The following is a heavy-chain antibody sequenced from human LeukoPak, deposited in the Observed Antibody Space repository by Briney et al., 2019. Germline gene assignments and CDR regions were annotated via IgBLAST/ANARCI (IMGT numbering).Heavy chain of an antibody. Sequence: SETLSLTCAVYGGSFSGFYWSWIRHVPGKGLEWIGEINYTGSTSYNPSLKSRVTISVDTSRNQFFLLLTSVTAADTAVYYCARVAGYLPTRWFDPWGQGTHVTVSS. V-gene: IGHV4-34*01. J-gene: IGHJ5*02. CDR3: ARVAGYLPTRWFDP. CDR1: GGSFSGFY. CDR2: INYTGST. D-gene: IGHD6-25*01.